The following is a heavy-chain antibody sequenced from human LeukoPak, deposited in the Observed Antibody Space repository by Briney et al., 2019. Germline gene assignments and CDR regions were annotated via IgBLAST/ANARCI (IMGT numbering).Heavy chain of an antibody. Sequence: PGGSLRLSCATSGFTFGGYSMNWVRQTPEKGLEWLSYIGTGGSAMFYADSVKGRFTISRDNAKNLLYLQMNSLRDEDTAVYYCARGYCSNGVCRLFDYWGQGTLVTVSS. V-gene: IGHV3-48*02. J-gene: IGHJ4*02. CDR3: ARGYCSNGVCRLFDY. CDR1: GFTFGGYS. D-gene: IGHD2-8*01. CDR2: IGTGGSAM.